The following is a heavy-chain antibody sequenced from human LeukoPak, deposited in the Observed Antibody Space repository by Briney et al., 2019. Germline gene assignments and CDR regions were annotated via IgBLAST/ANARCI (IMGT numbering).Heavy chain of an antibody. CDR1: GFTFSSYG. J-gene: IGHJ4*02. V-gene: IGHV3-23*01. CDR3: ASWAGAVGDFNGPFDY. D-gene: IGHD2-21*01. CDR2: ISGSGGST. Sequence: PVGSLRLSCAASGFTFSSYGMSWVRQAPGKGLEWVSAISGSGGSTYYADSVKGRFTISRDNSKNTLYLQMNSLRAEDTAVYYCASWAGAVGDFNGPFDYWGQGTLVTVSS.